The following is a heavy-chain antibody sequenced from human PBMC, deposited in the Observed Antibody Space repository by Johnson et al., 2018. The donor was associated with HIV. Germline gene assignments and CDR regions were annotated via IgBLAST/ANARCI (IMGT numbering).Heavy chain of an antibody. V-gene: IGHV3-48*03. Sequence: EVQLVESGGGLVQHGGSLRLSCAASGFTFNNFEMNWVRQAPGKGLEWVSYISNSGNTIYYADSVKGLFTISRDNAKNSLYLQMNSLRAEDTAMYYCAREGVGTTCPFDIWGQGTRVTVSS. CDR1: GFTFNNFE. CDR2: ISNSGNTI. CDR3: AREGVGTTCPFDI. D-gene: IGHD1-26*01. J-gene: IGHJ3*02.